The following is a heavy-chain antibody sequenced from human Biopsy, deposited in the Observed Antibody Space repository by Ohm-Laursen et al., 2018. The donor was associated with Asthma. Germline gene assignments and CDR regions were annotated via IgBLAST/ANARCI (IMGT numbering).Heavy chain of an antibody. Sequence: SLRLSCAASGFSFSDYYMTWMRQAPGKGLEWVGVISKDASTQDYADSVKGRFTMARDNSKNTLDLQMHILRAEDTAVYYFARFSMCTRTACGPYYIYKMDVWGQGTTVTVSS. CDR3: ARFSMCTRTACGPYYIYKMDV. J-gene: IGHJ6*02. CDR2: ISKDASTQ. V-gene: IGHV3-30*07. CDR1: GFSFSDYY. D-gene: IGHD5/OR15-5a*01.